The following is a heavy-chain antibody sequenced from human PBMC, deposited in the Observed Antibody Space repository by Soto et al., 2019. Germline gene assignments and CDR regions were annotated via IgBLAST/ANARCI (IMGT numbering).Heavy chain of an antibody. D-gene: IGHD2-8*02. Sequence: GRSLRLSCAGSGFSFSGAWMNWVRQAPGKEPEWVASISPDGSETYNVDSVKGRFIISRDNAKNSLYVEVNSLRVEDTAVYFCVRGRGWWTFDYWGQGTQVTVSS. CDR1: GFSFSGAW. V-gene: IGHV3-7*04. J-gene: IGHJ4*01. CDR3: VRGRGWWTFDY. CDR2: ISPDGSET.